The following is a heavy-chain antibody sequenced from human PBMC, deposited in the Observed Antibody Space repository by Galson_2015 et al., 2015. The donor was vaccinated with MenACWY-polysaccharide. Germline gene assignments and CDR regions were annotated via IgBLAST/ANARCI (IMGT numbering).Heavy chain of an antibody. Sequence: SLRLSCAASGLTFSSSWMNWVRQAPGKGLEWVASIKPDGSEKYYVDSVKGRFSISRDNAKNSLYLQMNSLRAEDTAVYYCANWRWLPHWGQGTLVTASS. V-gene: IGHV3-7*01. CDR3: ANWRWLPH. CDR1: GLTFSSSW. D-gene: IGHD5-24*01. CDR2: IKPDGSEK. J-gene: IGHJ4*02.